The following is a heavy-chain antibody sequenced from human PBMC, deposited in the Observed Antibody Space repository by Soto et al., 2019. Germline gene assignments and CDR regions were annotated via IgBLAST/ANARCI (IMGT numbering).Heavy chain of an antibody. Sequence: QVQLQQSGPRLVKPSETLSLTCTVSSGPDRSHNWGWIRQPPGRGLEWIGYVYYTGDTADNPSLRGRVTISADTSTKDISLTLNSVTAADTAVYYCVRQGIDYLHGLVDVWGQGTTVSVSS. CDR1: SGPDRSHN. CDR3: VRQGIDYLHGLVDV. D-gene: IGHD4-17*01. V-gene: IGHV4-59*08. J-gene: IGHJ6*02. CDR2: VYYTGDT.